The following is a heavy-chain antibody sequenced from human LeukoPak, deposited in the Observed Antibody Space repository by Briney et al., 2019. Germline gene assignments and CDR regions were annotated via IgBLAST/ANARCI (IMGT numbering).Heavy chain of an antibody. Sequence: GGSLRLSCAASGFTFSSYSMNWVRHAPRKRLEWVSSISSSSSYIYYADSVKGRFTISRDNAKNSLYLQMNSLRAEDTAVYYCARGTFDGFDPWGQGTLVTVSS. CDR1: GFTFSSYS. CDR3: ARGTFDGFDP. V-gene: IGHV3-21*01. J-gene: IGHJ5*02. D-gene: IGHD3-16*01. CDR2: ISSSSSYI.